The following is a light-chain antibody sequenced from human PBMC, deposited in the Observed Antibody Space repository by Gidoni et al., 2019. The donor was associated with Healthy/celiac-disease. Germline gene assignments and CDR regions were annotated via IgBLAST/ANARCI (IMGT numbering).Light chain of an antibody. CDR1: QSVLYSSNHKNY. CDR2: WAS. Sequence: DTVTTQSPDSLAVSLGERATINCKSRQSVLYSSNHKNYLAWYKQKPGQPPKLLIYWASTRESGVPDLFSGSGSGSYFALTSSILQAENVAVYYCQQYYSTPRTFGQGTKVEIK. CDR3: QQYYSTPRT. J-gene: IGKJ1*01. V-gene: IGKV4-1*01.